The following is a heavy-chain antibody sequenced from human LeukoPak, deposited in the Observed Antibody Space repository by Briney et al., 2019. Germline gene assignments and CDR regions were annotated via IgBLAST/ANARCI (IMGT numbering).Heavy chain of an antibody. D-gene: IGHD3-22*01. CDR2: IYPGDSDT. CDR1: GYSFTSYW. V-gene: IGHV5-51*01. Sequence: GESLKISCKGSGYSFTSYWIGWVRQMPGKGLEWMGIIYPGDSDTRYSPSFQGQVTISADKSISTAYLQWSSLKASDTAMYYCARHISYYYDSSGYFSLDYWGQGPLVTVSS. CDR3: ARHISYYYDSSGYFSLDY. J-gene: IGHJ4*02.